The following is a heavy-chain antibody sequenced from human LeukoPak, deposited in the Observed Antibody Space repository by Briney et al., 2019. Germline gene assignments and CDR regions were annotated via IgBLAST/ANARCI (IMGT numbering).Heavy chain of an antibody. V-gene: IGHV4-34*09. D-gene: IGHD3-22*01. J-gene: IGHJ4*02. Sequence: KPSETLSLTCAVYGGSFSGYYWSWIRQPPGKGLEWIGYIYYSGSTYYNPSLKSRVTISVDTSKNQFSLKLSSVTAADTAVYYCASGSGYWAFDYWGQGTLVTVSS. CDR2: IYYSGST. CDR3: ASGSGYWAFDY. CDR1: GGSFSGYY.